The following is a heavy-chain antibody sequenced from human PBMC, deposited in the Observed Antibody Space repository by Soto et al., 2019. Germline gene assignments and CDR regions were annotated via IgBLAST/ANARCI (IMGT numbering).Heavy chain of an antibody. V-gene: IGHV3-33*01. Sequence: GGSLRLSCAASGFTFSSYGMHWVRQAPGKGLEWVAVIWYDGSNKYYADSVKGRFTISRDNSKNTLYLQMNSLRAEDTAVYYCARDGGNWNDDRRDAFDIWGQGTMVTVSS. CDR2: IWYDGSNK. CDR1: GFTFSSYG. D-gene: IGHD1-1*01. CDR3: ARDGGNWNDDRRDAFDI. J-gene: IGHJ3*02.